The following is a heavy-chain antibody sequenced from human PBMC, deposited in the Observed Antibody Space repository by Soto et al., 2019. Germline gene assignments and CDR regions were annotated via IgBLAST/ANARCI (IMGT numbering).Heavy chain of an antibody. V-gene: IGHV5-51*01. Sequence: RESLKISGRGSGYSFTSYWIGWVRQMPGKGLEWMGIIYPGDSDTRYSPSFQGQVTISADKSISTAYLQWSSLKASDAAMYYCARSAMYYYYYMDVWGNGTTVTVSS. J-gene: IGHJ6*03. CDR1: GYSFTSYW. CDR3: ARSAMYYYYYMDV. CDR2: IYPGDSDT. D-gene: IGHD2-2*01.